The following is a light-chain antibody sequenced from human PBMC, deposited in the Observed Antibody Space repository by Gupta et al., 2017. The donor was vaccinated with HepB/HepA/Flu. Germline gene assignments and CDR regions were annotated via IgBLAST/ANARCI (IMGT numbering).Light chain of an antibody. CDR3: QRDGSSPVSS. CDR2: DAS. J-gene: IGKJ2*03. CDR1: RSLSSSQ. V-gene: IGKV3-20*01. Sequence: ENVLTQSPATLSLSPGARATPSCRARRSLSSSQLARYQQKSGQAPRLLIYDASYMATCIPDMFRGSASGTDVTLTMSRLDPEDFAVYYCQRDGSSPVSSF.